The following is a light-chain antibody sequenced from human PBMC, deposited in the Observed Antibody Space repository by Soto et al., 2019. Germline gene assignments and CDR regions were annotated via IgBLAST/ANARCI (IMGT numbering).Light chain of an antibody. CDR1: QSVSSSY. CDR3: QQYDRSPLT. Sequence: EIVLTQSPGTLSLSPGERATLSCRASQSVSSSYLAWYQQKPGQAPRLLIYGASSRATGIPDRFSGSGSGTDFTLTISRLEPDDFAVYYCQQYDRSPLTFGGGTKVEIK. J-gene: IGKJ4*01. V-gene: IGKV3-20*01. CDR2: GAS.